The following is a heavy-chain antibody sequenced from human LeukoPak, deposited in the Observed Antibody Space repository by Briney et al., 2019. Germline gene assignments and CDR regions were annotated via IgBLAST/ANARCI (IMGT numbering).Heavy chain of an antibody. CDR2: IYPNSGGT. D-gene: IGHD4-17*01. Sequence: GASVKVSCTSSGYTFIVNYMHWVRQAPGQGLEWMGWIYPNSGGTNYAQKFQGSVTMTRDTSISTAYMELSRLRSDDTAVYYCARVVGYGDYPFDFWGQGTLVTVSS. J-gene: IGHJ4*02. CDR3: ARVVGYGDYPFDF. V-gene: IGHV1-2*02. CDR1: GYTFIVNY.